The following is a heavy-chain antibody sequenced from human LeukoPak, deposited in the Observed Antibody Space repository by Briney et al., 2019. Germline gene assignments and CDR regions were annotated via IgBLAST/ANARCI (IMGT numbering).Heavy chain of an antibody. CDR1: VFIFNNFG. CDR2: FSYDGGGT. CDR3: AKGSSGYFADL. V-gene: IGHV3-23*01. D-gene: IGHD3-22*01. J-gene: IGHJ5*02. Sequence: GGSLRLSCTASVFIFNNFGLMWVRQAPGKGVEWVLAFSYDGGGTTYADFVKGRFTICRDNSQNTQFLQMNSLRAEDTALYYCAKGSSGYFADLWGQGTLVTVSS.